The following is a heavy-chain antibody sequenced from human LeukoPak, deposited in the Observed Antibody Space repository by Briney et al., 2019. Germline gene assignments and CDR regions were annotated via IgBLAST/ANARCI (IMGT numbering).Heavy chain of an antibody. J-gene: IGHJ4*02. CDR3: ARERGYYYDSSGLDY. D-gene: IGHD3-22*01. CDR2: IYTSGST. Sequence: TSETLSLTCTVSGGSISSRSYYWSWIRQPAGKGLEWIGRIYTSGSTNYNPSLKSRVTISVDTSKNQFSLKLSSVTAADTAVYYCARERGYYYDSSGLDYWGQGTLVTVSS. CDR1: GGSISSRSYY. V-gene: IGHV4-61*02.